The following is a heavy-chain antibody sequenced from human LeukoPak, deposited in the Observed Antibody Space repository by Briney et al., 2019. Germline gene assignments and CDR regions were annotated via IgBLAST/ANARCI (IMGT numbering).Heavy chain of an antibody. CDR1: GFTFDDYT. CDR2: ISWDGGST. D-gene: IGHD1-26*01. J-gene: IGHJ4*02. V-gene: IGHV3-43*01. CDR3: AKDLRSGSYWTDNWGPLFGY. Sequence: GGSLRLSCAASGFTFDDYTMHWVRQAPGKGLEWVSLISWDGGSTYYADSVKGRFTISRDNSKNSLYLQMNSLRTEDTALYYCAKDLRSGSYWTDNWGPLFGYWGQGTLVTVSS.